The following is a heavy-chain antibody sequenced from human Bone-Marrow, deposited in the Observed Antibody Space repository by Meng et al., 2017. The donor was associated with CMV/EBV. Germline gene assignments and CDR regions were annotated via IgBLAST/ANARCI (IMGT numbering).Heavy chain of an antibody. Sequence: GGSLRLSCASSGFTFSDYAMRWVRQAPGRGLEWVSGISGSGDWRYYADSVKGRFTISRDNSKNTLYPQMNSLRAEDTAVYYCAKESRAIVGAIGAAFAIWGQGQMVNVSS. D-gene: IGHD1-26*01. CDR1: GFTFSDYA. CDR3: AKESRAIVGAIGAAFAI. J-gene: IGHJ3*02. CDR2: ISGSGDWR. V-gene: IGHV3-23*01.